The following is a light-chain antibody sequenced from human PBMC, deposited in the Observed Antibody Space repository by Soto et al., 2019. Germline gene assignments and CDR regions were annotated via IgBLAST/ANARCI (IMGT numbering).Light chain of an antibody. CDR1: QGISSY. J-gene: IGKJ1*01. V-gene: IGKV1-9*01. CDR2: AAS. CDR3: QQYYSYPRT. Sequence: LIRSRSSLSASKGDRVTITCRASQGISSYLAWYQQKPGKAPKLLIYAASTLQRGVPSRFSGSGSGTEFALTISSLQPDDFATYSCQQYYSYPRTFAQRS.